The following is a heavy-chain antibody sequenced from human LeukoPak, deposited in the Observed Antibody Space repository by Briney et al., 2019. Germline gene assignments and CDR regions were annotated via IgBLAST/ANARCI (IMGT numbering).Heavy chain of an antibody. V-gene: IGHV4-59*08. D-gene: IGHD1/OR15-1a*01. Sequence: SETLSLTCTVSGGSISYYYWTWIRQPPGKALEWIGYIYSSESANYNPSLKSRVTISVDTSKNQFSLKLSSVTAADTAVYYCARHGGTGITLIQVYYFDYWGQGTLVTVSS. CDR1: GGSISYYY. J-gene: IGHJ4*02. CDR3: ARHGGTGITLIQVYYFDY. CDR2: IYSSESA.